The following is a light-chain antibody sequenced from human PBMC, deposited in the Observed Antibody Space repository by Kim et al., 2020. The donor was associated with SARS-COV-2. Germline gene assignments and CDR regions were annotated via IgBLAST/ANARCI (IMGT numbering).Light chain of an antibody. CDR3: ATWDDSLSGWV. Sequence: GQRVTISCSGSSSTIGSTYVYWYQQLPGTAPKLLIYRNDQRPSGVPDRFSGSKSGTSASLAISGLRSEDEAEYYCATWDDSLSGWVFGGGTQLTVL. CDR2: RND. CDR1: SSTIGSTY. V-gene: IGLV1-47*01. J-gene: IGLJ3*02.